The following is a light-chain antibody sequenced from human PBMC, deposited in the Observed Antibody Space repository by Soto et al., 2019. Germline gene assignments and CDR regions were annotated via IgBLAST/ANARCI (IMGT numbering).Light chain of an antibody. CDR2: GAS. J-gene: IGKJ1*01. Sequence: DIQMTQSPSSLSASVGDRVTITCRASQGVRNYLAWYQQKPGKVPKLLIYGASTLQSGVPSRFSGSGSGTDFTLTISSLQPEDAATYYCQKYDRTPWTFGQGTKVDIK. CDR3: QKYDRTPWT. V-gene: IGKV1-27*01. CDR1: QGVRNY.